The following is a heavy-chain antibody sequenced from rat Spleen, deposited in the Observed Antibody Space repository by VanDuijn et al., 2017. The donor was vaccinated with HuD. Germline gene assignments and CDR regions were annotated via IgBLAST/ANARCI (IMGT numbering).Heavy chain of an antibody. CDR2: ISSDGSSI. J-gene: IGHJ3*01. V-gene: IGHV5S13*01. CDR3: ARQDYGGYWFAY. Sequence: EVQLVESGGGLVQPGRSMKLSCAASGFTFSNYGMAWVRQAPKKGLEWVAYISSDGSSIYYRDSVKGRFTISRDNAKNTLYLQMDSLRSEDTATYYCARQDYGGYWFAYWGQGTLVTVSS. D-gene: IGHD1-11*01. CDR1: GFTFSNYG.